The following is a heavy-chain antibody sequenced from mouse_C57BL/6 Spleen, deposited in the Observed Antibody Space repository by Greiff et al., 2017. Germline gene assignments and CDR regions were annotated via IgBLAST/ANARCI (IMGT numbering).Heavy chain of an antibody. D-gene: IGHD1-1*01. CDR2: ISSGSSTI. Sequence: EVKLVESGGGLVKPGGSLKLSCAASGFTFSDYGMHWVRQAPEKGLEWVAYISSGSSTIYYADTVKGRFTISRDNAKNTLFLQMTSLRSEDTAMYYCARNNYYGSRGYFDDWGKGTTRTVSS. CDR3: ARNNYYGSRGYFDD. CDR1: GFTFSDYG. J-gene: IGHJ2*01. V-gene: IGHV5-17*01.